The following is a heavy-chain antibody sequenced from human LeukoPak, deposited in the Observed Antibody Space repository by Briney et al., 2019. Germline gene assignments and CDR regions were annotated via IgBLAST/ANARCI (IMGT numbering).Heavy chain of an antibody. V-gene: IGHV3-30*18. CDR3: AKDRLGALYYYDSSGYYRFDY. Sequence: GRSLRLSCAASGFTFGSYGMHWVRQAPGKGLEWVAVISYDGNNKYYADSVKGRFTVSRDNSKNTLYLQMNSLRAEDTAVYYCAKDRLGALYYYDSSGYYRFDYWGQGTLVTVSS. CDR2: ISYDGNNK. CDR1: GFTFGSYG. J-gene: IGHJ4*02. D-gene: IGHD3-22*01.